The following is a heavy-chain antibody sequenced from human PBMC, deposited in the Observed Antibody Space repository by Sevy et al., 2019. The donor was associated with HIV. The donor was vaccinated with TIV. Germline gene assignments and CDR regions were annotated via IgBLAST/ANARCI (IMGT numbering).Heavy chain of an antibody. V-gene: IGHV3-23*01. CDR2: ISCSGGST. D-gene: IGHD2-2*01. J-gene: IGHJ4*02. CDR3: AKSTRTAWYYFDY. Sequence: GGSLRLSCAASGFTFSSYGMSWVRQAPGKGLEWVSAISCSGGSTYYADSVKGRFTISRDNSKNTLYLQMNSLRAEDTAVYYCAKSTRTAWYYFDYWGQGTLVTVSS. CDR1: GFTFSSYG.